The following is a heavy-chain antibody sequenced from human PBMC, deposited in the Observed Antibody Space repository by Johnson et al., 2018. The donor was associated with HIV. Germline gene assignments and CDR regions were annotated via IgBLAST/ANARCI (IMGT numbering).Heavy chain of an antibody. J-gene: IGHJ3*02. V-gene: IGHV3-13*01. CDR3: SRDRYSSSSGAFDI. D-gene: IGHD6-6*01. CDR1: GFTFSSYD. CDR2: IGTAGDT. Sequence: VQLVESGGGLVQTGGSLRLSCAASGFTFSSYDIHWVRQATGKGLECVSAIGTAGDTYYPGSVKGRFTISRENAKNSLYLQMNSLRAEDTAEYYCSRDRYSSSSGAFDIGCQGTMVTVSS.